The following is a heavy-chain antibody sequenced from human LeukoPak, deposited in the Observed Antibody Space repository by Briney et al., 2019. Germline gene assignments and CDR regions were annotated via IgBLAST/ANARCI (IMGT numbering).Heavy chain of an antibody. CDR1: GGSISSYY. CDR2: IYYSGST. D-gene: IGHD5-18*01. V-gene: IGHV4-59*01. Sequence: SETLSLTCAVSGGSISSYYWSWIRQPPGKGLEWIGYIYYSGSTNYNPSLKSRVTISVDTSKNQFSLKLSSVTAADTAVYYCARSGGYSYGLHYYFDYWGQGTLVTVSS. CDR3: ARSGGYSYGLHYYFDY. J-gene: IGHJ4*02.